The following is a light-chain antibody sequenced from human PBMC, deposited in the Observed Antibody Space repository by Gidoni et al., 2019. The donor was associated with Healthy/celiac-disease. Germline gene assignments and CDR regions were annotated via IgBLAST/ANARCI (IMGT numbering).Light chain of an antibody. V-gene: IGKV3-20*01. Sequence: EIVLQQSPGTLSLSPGERANLSCRASQSVSSSYLAWYQQKPGQAPRLLIYGASSRATGIPDRFSGSGSGTDFTLTISRLEPEDFAVYYCQQYGSSPLTFGQGTRLEIK. CDR1: QSVSSSY. CDR2: GAS. J-gene: IGKJ5*01. CDR3: QQYGSSPLT.